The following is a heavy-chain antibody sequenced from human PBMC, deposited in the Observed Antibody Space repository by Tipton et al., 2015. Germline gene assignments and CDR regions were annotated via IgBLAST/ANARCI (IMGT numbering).Heavy chain of an antibody. Sequence: QLVQSGAEVKKPGESLRISCKGSGYTFTNYWIGWVRQMPGKGLEGMGGIIPIFGTPKYAQKFQGRVTWTADATTSTAYLQLTSLRSEATAVYYCARVRGSCSGGSCYHVAVPWGQGALVTVSS. D-gene: IGHD2-15*01. CDR1: GYTFTNYW. CDR2: IIPIFGTP. CDR3: ARVRGSCSGGSCYHVAVP. J-gene: IGHJ1*01. V-gene: IGHV1-69*01.